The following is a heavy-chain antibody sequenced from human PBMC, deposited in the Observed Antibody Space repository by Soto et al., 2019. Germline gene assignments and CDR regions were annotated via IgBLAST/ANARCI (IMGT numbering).Heavy chain of an antibody. Sequence: ASVKVSCKASGYTFSSYAMHWVRQAPGQRLEWMGWINAGNGHTKYSQKFQGRVTITRDTSATTAYMELSSLRSEDTAVYYCASPNIFARPFFDMGGKGTRVTVSS. CDR3: ASPNIFARPFFDM. D-gene: IGHD3-9*01. CDR1: GYTFSSYA. J-gene: IGHJ6*04. V-gene: IGHV1-3*01. CDR2: INAGNGHT.